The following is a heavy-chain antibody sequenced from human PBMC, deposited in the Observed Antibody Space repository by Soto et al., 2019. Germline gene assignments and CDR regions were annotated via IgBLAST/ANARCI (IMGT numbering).Heavy chain of an antibody. CDR1: GGTFSSYA. J-gene: IGHJ6*02. D-gene: IGHD3-3*01. V-gene: IGHV1-69*06. CDR2: IIPIFGTA. Sequence: GASVKVSCNVSGGTFSSYAIRWVRQAPGQGLEWMGGIIPIFGTANYAQKFQGRVTITADKSTSTAYMELSSLRSEDTAVYYCARDWVYYDFWRGYYRGNYYYGMDVWGHGTTVTVSS. CDR3: ARDWVYYDFWRGYYRGNYYYGMDV.